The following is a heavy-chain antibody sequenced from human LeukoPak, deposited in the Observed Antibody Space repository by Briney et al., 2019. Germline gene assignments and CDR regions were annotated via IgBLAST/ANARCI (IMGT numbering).Heavy chain of an antibody. CDR1: GFTFSQST. J-gene: IGHJ4*02. Sequence: PGGSLRLSCVVSGFTFSQSTMTWVRQAPGKGPEWVAKMHEDGTQIHYVDSVKGRFTISRDNAKNSLFLQMNSLRVEDTAVYYCATGGAPGGRFENWGQGMLVTDSS. D-gene: IGHD1-26*01. CDR2: MHEDGTQI. V-gene: IGHV3-7*01. CDR3: ATGGAPGGRFEN.